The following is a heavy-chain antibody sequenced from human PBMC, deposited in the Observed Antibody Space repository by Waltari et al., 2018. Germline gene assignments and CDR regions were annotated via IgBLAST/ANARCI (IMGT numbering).Heavy chain of an antibody. V-gene: IGHV3-48*03. CDR1: GFTFSSYE. CDR3: ARDLAVEQLVFIYYYYGMDV. D-gene: IGHD6-6*01. J-gene: IGHJ6*02. Sequence: EVQLVESGGGLVQPGGSLRLSCAASGFTFSSYEMNWVRQAPGKGLEWVSYISSSGSTIYYAASVKGRFTISRDNAKNSLYLQMNSLRAEDTAVYYCARDLAVEQLVFIYYYYGMDVWGQGTTVTVSS. CDR2: ISSSGSTI.